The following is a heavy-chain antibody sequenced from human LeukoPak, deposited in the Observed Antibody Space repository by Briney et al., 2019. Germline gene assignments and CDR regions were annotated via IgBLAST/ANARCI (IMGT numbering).Heavy chain of an antibody. CDR1: GFSITDWP. J-gene: IGHJ4*02. CDR2: IGVRT. V-gene: IGHV3-23*01. D-gene: IGHD1-1*01. Sequence: GSLRLSCAASGFSITDWPLSWVRQAPGEGLEWVSAIGVRTHYADSVKGRFTISRDGSKNTLYPQMNSLTVEDTAICFCAAGHQNSLEGYWGQGTLVSVAS. CDR3: AAGHQNSLEGY.